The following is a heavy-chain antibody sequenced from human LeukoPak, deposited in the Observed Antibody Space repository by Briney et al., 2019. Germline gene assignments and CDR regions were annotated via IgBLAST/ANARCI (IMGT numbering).Heavy chain of an antibody. V-gene: IGHV4-38-2*02. CDR1: GYSISSGYY. Sequence: PSETLSLTCTVSGYSISSGYYWGWIRQPPGKGLEWIGSIYHSGSTYYNPSLKSRVTISVDTSKNQFSLKLSSVTAADTAVYYCARDFSPRGNNWFDPWGQGTLVTVSS. D-gene: IGHD2/OR15-2a*01. CDR2: IYHSGST. J-gene: IGHJ5*02. CDR3: ARDFSPRGNNWFDP.